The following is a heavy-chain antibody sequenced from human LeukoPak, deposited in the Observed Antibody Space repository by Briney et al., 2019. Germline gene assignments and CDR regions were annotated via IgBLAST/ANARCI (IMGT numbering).Heavy chain of an antibody. CDR1: GFTFSIYA. CDR2: ISGSGGST. J-gene: IGHJ4*02. D-gene: IGHD4-17*01. Sequence: GGSLRLSCASSGFTFSIYAMSWVRQAPGKGLEWVSAISGSGGSTYYADSVKGRFTISRDNSKNTLYLQMNSLRAEDTAVYYCAKDPYGDYVYLYWGQGTLVTVSS. V-gene: IGHV3-23*01. CDR3: AKDPYGDYVYLY.